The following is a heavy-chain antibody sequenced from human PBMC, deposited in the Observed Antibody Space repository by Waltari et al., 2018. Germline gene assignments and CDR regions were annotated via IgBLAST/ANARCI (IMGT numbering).Heavy chain of an antibody. CDR3: ARSDYYDILTGYYRGYYFDY. CDR2: ISSSGSTI. V-gene: IGHV3-48*03. J-gene: IGHJ4*02. D-gene: IGHD3-9*01. Sequence: EVQLVESGGGLVQPGGSLRLSCAASGFTFSSYEMNWVRQAPGKRREWVSYISSSGSTIYYADSVKGRFTISRDNAKNSLYLQMNSLRAEDTAVYYCARSDYYDILTGYYRGYYFDYWGQGTLVTVSS. CDR1: GFTFSSYE.